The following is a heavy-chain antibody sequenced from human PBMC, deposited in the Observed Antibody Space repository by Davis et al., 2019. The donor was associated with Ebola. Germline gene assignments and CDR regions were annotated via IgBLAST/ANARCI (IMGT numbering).Heavy chain of an antibody. J-gene: IGHJ6*02. Sequence: ASVKVSCKASGYTFTSYGISWVRQAPGQGLEWMGWISAYNGNTNYAQKLQGRVTMTTDTSTSTAYMELRSLRSDDTAVYYCAGPFREDNYYYYGMDVWGQGTTVTVSS. CDR2: ISAYNGNT. CDR1: GYTFTSYG. CDR3: AGPFREDNYYYYGMDV. V-gene: IGHV1-18*01.